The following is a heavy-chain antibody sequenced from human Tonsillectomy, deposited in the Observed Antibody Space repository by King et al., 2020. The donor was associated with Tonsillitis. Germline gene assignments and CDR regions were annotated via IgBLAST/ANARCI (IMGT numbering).Heavy chain of an antibody. CDR1: GGSFSGYY. V-gene: IGHV4-34*01. CDR3: ASISSDS. J-gene: IGHJ5*01. Sequence: HVQLQQSGAGLLKPSETLSLTCAVYGGSFSGYYWSWIRQPPGKGLEWIGEIDHSGSTNYNPSLKSRVTISVDPSKNQFSLKVTSVTAADTGVYYCASISSDSWGQGTLVTVSS. CDR2: IDHSGST.